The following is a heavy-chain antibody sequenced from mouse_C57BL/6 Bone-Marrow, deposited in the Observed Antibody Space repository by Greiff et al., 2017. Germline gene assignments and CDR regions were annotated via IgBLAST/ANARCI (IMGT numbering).Heavy chain of an antibody. D-gene: IGHD1-1*02. J-gene: IGHJ4*01. CDR2: ISYDGSN. CDR1: GYSITSGYY. V-gene: IGHV3-6*01. Sequence: EVQRVESGPGLVKPSQSLSLTCSVTGYSITSGYYWNWIRQFPGNKLEWMGYISYDGSNNYNPSLKNRISITRDTSKNQFFLKLNSVTTEDTATYYCSRRDYDFYAMDDWGQGTSVTVSS. CDR3: SRRDYDFYAMDD.